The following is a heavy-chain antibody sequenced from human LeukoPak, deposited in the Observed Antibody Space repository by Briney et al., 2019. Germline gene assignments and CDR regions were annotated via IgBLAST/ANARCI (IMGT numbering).Heavy chain of an antibody. CDR1: GGTFSSYA. CDR3: ARKRITIFGVVAGPLFDP. D-gene: IGHD3-3*01. Sequence: ASVKVSCTASGGTFSSYAISWVRQAPGQGLEWMGGIIPIFGTANYVQKFQGRVTITADESTSTAYMELSSLRSEDTAVYYCARKRITIFGVVAGPLFDPRGQGTLVTVSS. V-gene: IGHV1-69*01. CDR2: IIPIFGTA. J-gene: IGHJ5*02.